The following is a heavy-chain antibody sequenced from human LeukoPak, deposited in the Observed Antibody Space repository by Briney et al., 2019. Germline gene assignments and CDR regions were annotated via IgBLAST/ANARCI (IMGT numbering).Heavy chain of an antibody. CDR3: ARAITQYSRINWFDP. J-gene: IGHJ5*02. Sequence: SETLSLTCTVSGGSISSYYWSWIRQPPGKGLEWIGYIYYSGSTNYNPSLKSRVTISVDTSKNQFSLKLSSVTAADTAVYYYARAITQYSRINWFDPWGQGTLVTVSS. CDR1: GGSISSYY. CDR2: IYYSGST. D-gene: IGHD6-6*01. V-gene: IGHV4-59*01.